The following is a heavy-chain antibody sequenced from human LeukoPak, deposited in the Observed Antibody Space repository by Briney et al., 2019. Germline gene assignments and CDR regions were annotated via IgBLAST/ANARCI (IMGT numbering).Heavy chain of an antibody. CDR3: ATGTPHYYDSSGYFLSGFDY. D-gene: IGHD3-22*01. V-gene: IGHV1-69*01. CDR1: GGTFSSYA. J-gene: IGHJ4*02. Sequence: SVKVSCKASGGTFSSYAISWVRQAPGQGLEWMGGTIPIFGTANYAQKFQGRVTITADESTSTAYMELSSLRSEDTAVYYCATGTPHYYDSSGYFLSGFDYWGQGTLVTVSS. CDR2: TIPIFGTA.